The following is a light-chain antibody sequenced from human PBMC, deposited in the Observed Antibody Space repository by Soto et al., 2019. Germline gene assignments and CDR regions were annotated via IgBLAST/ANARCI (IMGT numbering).Light chain of an antibody. CDR2: EVN. CDR3: SSYAGSSSVV. CDR1: SSDVGGYNY. Sequence: QSALTQPPSASGSPGQSVTISCTAASSDVGGYNYVSWYQQHPGKAPKVIIYEVNKRPSGVPDRFSGSKSANTASLTVSGLQAEDEADYYRSSYAGSSSVVFGGGTKLTV. V-gene: IGLV2-8*01. J-gene: IGLJ2*01.